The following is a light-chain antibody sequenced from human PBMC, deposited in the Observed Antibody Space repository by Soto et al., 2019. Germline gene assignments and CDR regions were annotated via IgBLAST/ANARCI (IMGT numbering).Light chain of an antibody. Sequence: DIQLTQSPSSLSASVGDKVTITCRASQSIRSYLNWYQQKPGKAPKLLIYATSTLQSGVPSRFSGSGSGTEFTLTISSLQAEDFATYFCQESYISPAVSFGGGTKVDIK. CDR2: ATS. V-gene: IGKV1-39*01. CDR1: QSIRSY. CDR3: QESYISPAVS. J-gene: IGKJ4*01.